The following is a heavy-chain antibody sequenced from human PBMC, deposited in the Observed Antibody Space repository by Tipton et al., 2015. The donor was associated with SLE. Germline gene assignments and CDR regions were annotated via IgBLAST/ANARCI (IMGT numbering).Heavy chain of an antibody. CDR1: GGSISGYY. J-gene: IGHJ4*02. D-gene: IGHD2-15*01. V-gene: IGHV4-59*08. CDR3: ARGCSGTSCYWGDD. Sequence: TLSLTCTVSGGSISGYYWNWIRQPPGKGLEWIGYIFYTGSTNYNPSLKSRVTMSVDTSKNQFSLRLSSVTAADTAVYYCARGCSGTSCYWGDDWGQGTLVTVSS. CDR2: IFYTGST.